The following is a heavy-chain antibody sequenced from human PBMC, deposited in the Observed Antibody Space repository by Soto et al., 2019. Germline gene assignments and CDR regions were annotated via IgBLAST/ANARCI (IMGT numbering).Heavy chain of an antibody. CDR3: ARDAGSLYYYYYGMDV. CDR1: GGSVSSGIDY. V-gene: IGHV4-61*01. Sequence: SETLSLTCTVSGGSVSSGIDYWSWIRQPPGKGLEWIGYIYYSGSTTYNPSLKSRVTISVDTSKNQFSLKLSSVTAADTAVYYCARDAGSLYYYYYGMDVWGRGTTVTVSS. CDR2: IYYSGST. J-gene: IGHJ6*02. D-gene: IGHD3-10*01.